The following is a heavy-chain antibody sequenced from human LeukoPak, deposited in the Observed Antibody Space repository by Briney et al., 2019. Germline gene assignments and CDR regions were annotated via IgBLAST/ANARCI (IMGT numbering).Heavy chain of an antibody. CDR1: GFNFRTYW. Sequence: GGSLRLSRAASGFNFRTYWMRWVRQAPGKGREYVAYICQGRSEEYYVGSVKGRFSSYRENAMNALYLQMNSRRAEDTAVYCCARGLYGGYAWGQGIQATVP. D-gene: IGHD4-17*01. CDR2: ICQGRSEE. V-gene: IGHV3-7*01. CDR3: ARGLYGGYA. J-gene: IGHJ5*02.